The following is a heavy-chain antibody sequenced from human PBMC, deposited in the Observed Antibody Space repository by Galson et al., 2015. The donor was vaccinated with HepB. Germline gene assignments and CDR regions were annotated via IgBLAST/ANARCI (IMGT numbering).Heavy chain of an antibody. CDR3: ARQEAYCGGDCYSIWFDP. CDR1: GYSFTNYW. Sequence: QSGAEVKKPGESLKISCKGSGYSFTNYWIGWVRQMPGKGLEWMGIIYPDDSDTRYSPSFQGQVTISADKSISTAYLQWNNLKASDTAMYYCARQEAYCGGDCYSIWFDPWGQGTLVTVSS. V-gene: IGHV5-51*01. J-gene: IGHJ5*02. CDR2: IYPDDSDT. D-gene: IGHD2-21*02.